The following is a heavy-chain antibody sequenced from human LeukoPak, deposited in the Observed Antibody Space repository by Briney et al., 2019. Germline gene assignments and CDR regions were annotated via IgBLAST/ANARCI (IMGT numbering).Heavy chain of an antibody. CDR3: ARETNPIWFGELNPYFDY. CDR2: IFHSGST. Sequence: SETLSLTCTVSGYSISSGYYWGWIRQPPGKGLEWIGSIFHSGSTYYNPSLKSRVTISVDTSKNQFSLKLSSVTAADTAVYYCARETNPIWFGELNPYFDYWGQGTLVTVSS. D-gene: IGHD3-10*01. CDR1: GYSISSGYY. J-gene: IGHJ4*02. V-gene: IGHV4-38-2*02.